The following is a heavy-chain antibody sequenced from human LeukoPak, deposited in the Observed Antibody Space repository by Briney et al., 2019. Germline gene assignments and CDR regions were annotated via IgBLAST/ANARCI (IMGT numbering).Heavy chain of an antibody. D-gene: IGHD3-10*01. CDR2: GYDSGST. J-gene: IGHJ4*02. Sequence: SETLSLTCTVSGGSISSSSYYWGWIRQAPGKGLEWIGSGYDSGSTYDNPALKRRVTISVDTSKNQFYLKLSYVTAADTAVYYCARETYYYGSGSYYRVNYFDYWGQGTLVTVSS. V-gene: IGHV4-39*07. CDR1: GGSISSSSYY. CDR3: ARETYYYGSGSYYRVNYFDY.